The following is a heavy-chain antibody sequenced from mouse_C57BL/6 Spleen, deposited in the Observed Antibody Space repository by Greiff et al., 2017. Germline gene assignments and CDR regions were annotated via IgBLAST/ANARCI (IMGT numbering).Heavy chain of an antibody. CDR1: GFTFTDYY. J-gene: IGHJ4*01. V-gene: IGHV7-3*01. CDR2: IRNKANGYTT. D-gene: IGHD4-1*01. CDR3: ARNWVYAMDY. Sequence: EVQLVESGGGLVQPGGSLSLSCAASGFTFTDYYMSWVRQPPGKALEWLGFIRNKANGYTTEYSASVKGRFTISRDNSQSILYLQMNALRAEDSATYYCARNWVYAMDYWGQGTSVTVSS.